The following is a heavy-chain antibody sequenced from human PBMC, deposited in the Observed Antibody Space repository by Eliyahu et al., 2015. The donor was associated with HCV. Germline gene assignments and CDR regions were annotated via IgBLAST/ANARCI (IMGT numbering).Heavy chain of an antibody. D-gene: IGHD6-13*01. J-gene: IGHJ5*02. V-gene: IGHV4-34*01. CDR2: INHXGST. CDR1: GGSFXGXX. CDR3: ARGLSSPPSKIAAAGAGRGGFDP. Sequence: QVQLQQWGAGLLKPSETLSXTCAVYGGSFXGXXWSWIRQPPGKGLEWIGEINHXGSTNYNPSXKSRVTISVDTSKNQFSLKLSSVTAADTAVXYCARGLSSPPSKIAAAGAGRGGFDPWGQGTLVTVSS.